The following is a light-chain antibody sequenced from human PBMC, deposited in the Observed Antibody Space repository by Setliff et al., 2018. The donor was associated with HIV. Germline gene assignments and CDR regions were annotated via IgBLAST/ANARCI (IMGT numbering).Light chain of an antibody. CDR2: DVS. Sequence: QSALTQPASVSGSPGQSITISCAGTSSDVGGYNFVSWYQQHPGKAPKLMVYDVSNRPSGVSNRFSGSKSGNTASLTISGLQVEDEADYYCSSYTSSSTVLFGGGTQLTVL. V-gene: IGLV2-14*03. CDR3: SSYTSSSTVL. J-gene: IGLJ2*01. CDR1: SSDVGGYNF.